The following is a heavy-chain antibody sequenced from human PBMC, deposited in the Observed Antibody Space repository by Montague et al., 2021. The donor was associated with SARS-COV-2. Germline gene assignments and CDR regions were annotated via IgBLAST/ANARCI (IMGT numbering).Heavy chain of an antibody. CDR2: IFFSGVT. D-gene: IGHD3-9*01. Sequence: TLSLTCTVSGDSITSGRYYWTWLRHHPGKGLEWIGYIFFSGVTSYNPSLKSRVTISLDSSKNQFFLSLPSVTAADAAVYYCARGDDDISTGYVFEIWGQGTMVTVSS. V-gene: IGHV4-31*03. CDR1: GDSITSGRYY. CDR3: ARGDDDISTGYVFEI. J-gene: IGHJ3*02.